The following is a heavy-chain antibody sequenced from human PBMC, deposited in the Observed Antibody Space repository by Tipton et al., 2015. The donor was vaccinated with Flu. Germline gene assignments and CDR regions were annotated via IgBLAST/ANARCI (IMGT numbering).Heavy chain of an antibody. CDR2: IIPIFGTA. Sequence: QLVQSGAEVKKPGSSVKVSCTASGGTFSSYAISWVRLAPGQGLEWMGGIIPIFGTANYAQKFQGRVTITADESTSTAYMGLSSLRSEDTAVFYCASPGDSSGYYPGRGNAFDIGGKGTMVTVSS. CDR1: GGTFSSYA. D-gene: IGHD3-22*01. CDR3: ASPGDSSGYYPGRGNAFDI. J-gene: IGHJ3*02. V-gene: IGHV1-69*01.